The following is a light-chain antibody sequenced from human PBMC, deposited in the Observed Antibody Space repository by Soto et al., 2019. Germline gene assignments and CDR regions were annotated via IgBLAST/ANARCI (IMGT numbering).Light chain of an antibody. Sequence: DIQMTQSPSSVSASVGDRVTITCRASQGISSWLAWYQQKPGKAPKLLIYAASSLQSGVPSRFSGSGSGTXXXXXXXXXQPXDFATYXXQQANSFPLTFGGGTKVEIK. CDR1: QGISSW. CDR2: AAS. V-gene: IGKV1-12*01. CDR3: QQANSFPLT. J-gene: IGKJ4*01.